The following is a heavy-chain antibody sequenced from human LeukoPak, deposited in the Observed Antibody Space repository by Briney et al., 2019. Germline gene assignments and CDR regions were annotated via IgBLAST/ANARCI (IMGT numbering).Heavy chain of an antibody. D-gene: IGHD6-13*01. CDR1: GFTFSSYA. V-gene: IGHV3-23*01. J-gene: IGHJ4*02. CDR3: AKDRAYSSSWYAGDY. CDR2: ISGSGGST. Sequence: PGGSLRLSCAASGFTFSSYAMSWVRQAPGKGLEWVSAISGSGGSTYYADSVKGRFTISRDNSKNTLYLQMNSLRAEDTAVYYCAKDRAYSSSWYAGDYWGQGTLATVSS.